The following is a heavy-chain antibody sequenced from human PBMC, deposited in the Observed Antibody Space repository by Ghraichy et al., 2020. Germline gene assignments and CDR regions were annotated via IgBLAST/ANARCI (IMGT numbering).Heavy chain of an antibody. V-gene: IGHV4-59*01. CDR2: IYYSGSA. Sequence: SETLSLTCTVSGGSIRPYYWSWIRQPPGQGLEWIGYIYYSGSAKYSPSLKGRVTISTVTSKNQFSLKVSSVTAADTAVYYCARGYCSDISCFGSLYFYGMDVWGQGIPVTVSS. D-gene: IGHD2-15*01. CDR1: GGSIRPYY. J-gene: IGHJ6*02. CDR3: ARGYCSDISCFGSLYFYGMDV.